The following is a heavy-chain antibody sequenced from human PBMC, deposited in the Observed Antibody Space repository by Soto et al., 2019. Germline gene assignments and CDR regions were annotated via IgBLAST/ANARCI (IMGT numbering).Heavy chain of an antibody. CDR3: AKDRGGGITIFGVVTPSYGMDV. CDR2: ISYDGSNK. Sequence: QVQLVESGGGVVQPGRSLRLSCAASGFTFSSYGMHWVRQAPGKGLEWVAVISYDGSNKYYADSVKGRFTISRDNSKNTLYLQMNSLSAEDTAVYYCAKDRGGGITIFGVVTPSYGMDVWGQGTTVTVSS. V-gene: IGHV3-30*18. D-gene: IGHD3-3*01. CDR1: GFTFSSYG. J-gene: IGHJ6*02.